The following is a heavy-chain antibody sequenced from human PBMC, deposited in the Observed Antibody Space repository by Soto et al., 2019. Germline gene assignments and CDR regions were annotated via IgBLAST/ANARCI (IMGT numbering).Heavy chain of an antibody. CDR1: GFTFSSYA. CDR2: ISSSGADT. J-gene: IGHJ4*02. Sequence: GGSLRLSCAASGFTFSSYAMNWVRQAPGKGLEWVSGISSSGADTYYADSVKGRFTISRDYSKNTLYLQMNSLRAEDTAVYYCARGVGHCSGGTCYSFDYWGQGTLVTVSS. CDR3: ARGVGHCSGGTCYSFDY. V-gene: IGHV3-23*01. D-gene: IGHD2-15*01.